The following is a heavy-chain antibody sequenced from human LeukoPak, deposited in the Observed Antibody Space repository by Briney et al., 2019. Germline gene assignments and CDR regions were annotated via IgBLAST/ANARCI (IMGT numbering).Heavy chain of an antibody. CDR2: IIPIFGTA. V-gene: IGHV1-69*06. D-gene: IGHD5-24*01. CDR1: AGTFSSYA. Sequence: SVKVSCRASAGTFSSYAISWVRQAPGQGLEWMGGIIPIFGTANYAQKFQGRVTITADKSTSTAYMELSSLRSEDTAVYYCARELEDGHYYYGMDVWGKGTTVTVSS. J-gene: IGHJ6*04. CDR3: ARELEDGHYYYGMDV.